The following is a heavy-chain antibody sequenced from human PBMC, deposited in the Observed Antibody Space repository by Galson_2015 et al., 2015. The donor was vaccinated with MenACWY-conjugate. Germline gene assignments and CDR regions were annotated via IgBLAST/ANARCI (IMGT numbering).Heavy chain of an antibody. CDR2: IKQDGSEK. J-gene: IGHJ5*01. CDR1: GFMFRSYW. CDR3: AKDWAGATLGPFDS. D-gene: IGHD1-26*01. Sequence: SLRLSCAASGFMFRSYWMSWVRQAPGKGLEWVANIKQDGSEKYYVDSVKGRFTISRDSAKNALYLQMNSLRAEDTAVYYCAKDWAGATLGPFDSWGQGALVTVS. V-gene: IGHV3-7*03.